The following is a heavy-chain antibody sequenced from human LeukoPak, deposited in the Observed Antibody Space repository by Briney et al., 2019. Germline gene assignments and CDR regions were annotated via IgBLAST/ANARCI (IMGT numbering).Heavy chain of an antibody. Sequence: ASVKVSCKASGYTLTGYYMHWVRQAPGQKLEWMGWINPNSGGTNYAQKFQGRVTMTRDTSISTAYMELSRLRSDDTAVYYCAREGIYYDSSGYYYGTNWFDPWVQGTLVTVSS. CDR3: AREGIYYDSSGYYYGTNWFDP. D-gene: IGHD3-22*01. CDR2: INPNSGGT. V-gene: IGHV1-2*02. J-gene: IGHJ5*02. CDR1: GYTLTGYY.